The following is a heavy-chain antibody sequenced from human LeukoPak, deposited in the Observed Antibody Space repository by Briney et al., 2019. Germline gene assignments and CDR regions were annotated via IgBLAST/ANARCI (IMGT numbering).Heavy chain of an antibody. V-gene: IGHV3-74*01. CDR1: GFSFSTYS. CDR2: IKDGGTTT. Sequence: PGGSLRLSCAASGFSFSTYSMNWVRQAPGKGLVWVSRIKDGGTTTDYADSVKGRFTISRDDAKNTLYLQTNSLRAEDTAVYYCTTIRPGYWGQGTLVTVSP. CDR3: TTIRPGY. J-gene: IGHJ4*02. D-gene: IGHD5-12*01.